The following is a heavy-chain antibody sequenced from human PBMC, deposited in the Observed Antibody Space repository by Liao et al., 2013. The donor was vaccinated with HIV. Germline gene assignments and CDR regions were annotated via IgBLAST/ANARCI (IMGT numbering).Heavy chain of an antibody. CDR1: GGSISSSSYY. J-gene: IGHJ4*02. V-gene: IGHV4-39*07. D-gene: IGHD3-22*01. CDR3: ARHGEYYYDSSGFHFDY. Sequence: QVQLQESGPGLVKPSETLSLTCTVSGGSISSSSYYWGWIRQPPGKGLEWIGSIYYSGSTYYNPSLKSRVTISVDTSKNQFSLKLSSVTAADTAVYYCARHGEYYYDSSGFHFDYWGQGTLVTVSS. CDR2: IYYSGST.